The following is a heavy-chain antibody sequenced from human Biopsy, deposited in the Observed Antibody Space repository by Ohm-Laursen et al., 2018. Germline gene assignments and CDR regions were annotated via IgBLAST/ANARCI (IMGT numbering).Heavy chain of an antibody. J-gene: IGHJ4*02. V-gene: IGHV1-69*11. CDR3: ARDALGGGSYRFFY. CDR1: TGTFNSYG. Sequence: SSVTVSCKAPTGTFNSYGIIWVRQAPGQGPEWMGRIIPILRTTAYAQTFLGRVTITADSPTSTVDMELTSLTSDDTAVYYCARDALGGGSYRFFYWGQGSLVTVSS. CDR2: IIPILRTT. D-gene: IGHD1-26*01.